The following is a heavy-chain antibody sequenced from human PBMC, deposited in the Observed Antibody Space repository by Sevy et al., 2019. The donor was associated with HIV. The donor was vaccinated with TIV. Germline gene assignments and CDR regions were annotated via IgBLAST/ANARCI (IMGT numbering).Heavy chain of an antibody. V-gene: IGHV1-18*01. Sequence: ASVKVYCKASGYTFTNYGVSWVRQAPGQGLEWMGWISGYNGDTNYAQKVQGRLTLTTDTSTSTAYMELRSLRSDDTALYYCAKDSPWVGATSRSLEYWGQGTLVTVSS. CDR1: GYTFTNYG. CDR3: AKDSPWVGATSRSLEY. J-gene: IGHJ4*02. D-gene: IGHD1-26*01. CDR2: ISGYNGDT.